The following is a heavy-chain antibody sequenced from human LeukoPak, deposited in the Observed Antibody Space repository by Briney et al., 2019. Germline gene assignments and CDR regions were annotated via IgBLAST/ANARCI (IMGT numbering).Heavy chain of an antibody. V-gene: IGHV4-59*08. J-gene: IGHJ4*02. CDR3: ARHGASGSYLYYFDY. Sequence: SETLSLTCTVSGASINNNFWTWIRQPPGKGLEWIGYIYSSGSANYNPSLKSRVIISGDTSKNQISLNLTSVTAADTALYFCARHGASGSYLYYFDYWGQGTLVTVSS. CDR1: GASINNNF. D-gene: IGHD1-26*01. CDR2: IYSSGSA.